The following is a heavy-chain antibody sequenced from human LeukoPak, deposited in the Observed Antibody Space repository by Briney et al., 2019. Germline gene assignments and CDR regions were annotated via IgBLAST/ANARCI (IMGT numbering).Heavy chain of an antibody. CDR2: PGDSDT. J-gene: IGHJ5*02. CDR3: ARRTTYGSGSYNNWFDP. D-gene: IGHD3-10*01. Sequence: PGDSDTRYSPSFQGQVTISADKSISTAYLQWSSLKASDTAMYYCARRTTYGSGSYNNWFDPWGQGTLVTVSS. V-gene: IGHV5-51*01.